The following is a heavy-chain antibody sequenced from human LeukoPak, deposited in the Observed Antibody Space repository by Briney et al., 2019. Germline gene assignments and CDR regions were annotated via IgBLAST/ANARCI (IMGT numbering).Heavy chain of an antibody. CDR3: ARGGRYCSGGSCYLDY. Sequence: SETLSLTCAVYGGSFSGYYWSWIRQPPGKGLELIGEINHSGSTNYNPSLKSRVTISVDTPKNQFSLVLTSVTAADTAMYYCARGGRYCSGGSCYLDYWGRGTLVTVSS. CDR2: INHSGST. J-gene: IGHJ4*02. CDR1: GGSFSGYY. D-gene: IGHD2-15*01. V-gene: IGHV4-34*01.